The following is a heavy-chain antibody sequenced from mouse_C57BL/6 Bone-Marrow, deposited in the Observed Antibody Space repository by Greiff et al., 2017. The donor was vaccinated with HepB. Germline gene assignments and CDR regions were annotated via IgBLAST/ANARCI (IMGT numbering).Heavy chain of an antibody. CDR2: INPNNGGT. CDR1: GYTFTDYY. V-gene: IGHV1-26*01. CDR3: ARDGIDY. Sequence: EVQLQQSGPELVKPGASVKISCKASGYTFTDYYMNWVKQSHGKSLEWIGDINPNNGGTSYNQKFKGKATLTVDKSSSTAYMELRSLTSEDSAVYYCARDGIDYWGQGTTLTVSA. D-gene: IGHD1-2*01. J-gene: IGHJ2*01.